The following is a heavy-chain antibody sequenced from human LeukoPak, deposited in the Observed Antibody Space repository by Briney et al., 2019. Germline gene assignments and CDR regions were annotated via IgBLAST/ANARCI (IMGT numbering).Heavy chain of an antibody. J-gene: IGHJ4*02. CDR1: DGSISGHC. Sequence: SETLSLTCIVSDGSISGHCWSWIRQPPGKGLEWIGSIYHSGSTNYNPSLKSRVTISADTSKNQFSLKLSSVTAADTAVYYCARALGYSSSPSLEYWGQGTLVTVSS. V-gene: IGHV4-59*11. CDR3: ARALGYSSSPSLEY. D-gene: IGHD6-6*01. CDR2: IYHSGST.